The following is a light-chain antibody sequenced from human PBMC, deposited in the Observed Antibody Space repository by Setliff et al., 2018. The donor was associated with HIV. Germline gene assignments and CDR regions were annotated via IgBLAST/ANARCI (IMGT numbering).Light chain of an antibody. J-gene: IGLJ1*01. CDR3: SSYTSSGTYV. Sequence: QSVLTQPASMSGSPGQSITISCTGTSSDVGGYNYVSWYQQHPGKAPKLMIYEVSNRPSGVSNRFSGSKSGNTASLTISGLQAEDEADYYCSSYTSSGTYVFGTGTKVTVL. CDR2: EVS. V-gene: IGLV2-14*01. CDR1: SSDVGGYNY.